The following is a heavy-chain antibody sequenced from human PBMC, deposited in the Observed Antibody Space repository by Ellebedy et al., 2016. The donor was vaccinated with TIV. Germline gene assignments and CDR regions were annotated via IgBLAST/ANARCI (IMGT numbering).Heavy chain of an antibody. Sequence: MPSETLSLTCAVNGGSFSGYYWTWIRQPPGKGLEWIGEINHSGSTHYKPSLKSRVTISVDSSKNQFSLKLSSVTAADTAVYYCARCSIWSGLDYWGQGTLVTVSS. D-gene: IGHD3-3*01. J-gene: IGHJ4*02. CDR2: INHSGST. CDR1: GGSFSGYY. V-gene: IGHV4-34*01. CDR3: ARCSIWSGLDY.